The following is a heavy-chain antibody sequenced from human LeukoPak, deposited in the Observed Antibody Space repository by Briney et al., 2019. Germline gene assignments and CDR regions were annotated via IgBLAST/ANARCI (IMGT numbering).Heavy chain of an antibody. V-gene: IGHV4-31*03. CDR1: GGSISSGGYY. D-gene: IGHD3-3*01. CDR3: ARDSGDFWRYMDV. Sequence: PSETLSLTCTVSGGSISSGGYYWRWLRQHPRKGLEWIGYIYYSGSTYYNPSLKSRVTISVDTSKNQFSLKLSSVTAADTAVYYCARDSGDFWRYMDVWGKGTTVTVSS. CDR2: IYYSGST. J-gene: IGHJ6*03.